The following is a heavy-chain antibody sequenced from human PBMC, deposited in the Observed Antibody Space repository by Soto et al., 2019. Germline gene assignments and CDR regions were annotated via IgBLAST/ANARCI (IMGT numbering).Heavy chain of an antibody. Sequence: SETLSLTCAVYGGSFSDYYWTWIRQSPGKGLEWIGEIYHTGSTNYNPSLKSRLTIPVDTSRNQFSLMLSSVTAADTAVYYCATNDYYDSSGLGIWGQGTLVTVSS. V-gene: IGHV4-34*01. CDR1: GGSFSDYY. CDR3: ATNDYYDSSGLGI. D-gene: IGHD3-22*01. J-gene: IGHJ4*02. CDR2: IYHTGST.